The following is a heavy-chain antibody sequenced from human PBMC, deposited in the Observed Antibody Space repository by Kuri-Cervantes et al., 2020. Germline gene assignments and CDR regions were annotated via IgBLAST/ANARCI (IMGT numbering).Heavy chain of an antibody. CDR3: ARDQSGGSGFWYFDL. Sequence: ETLSLTCAASGFTFSSYWMSWVRQAPGKGLEWVANIKQDGSEKYYVDSVKGRFTISRDNAKNSLYLQMNSLRAEDTALYYCARDQSGGSGFWYFDLWGRGTLVTVSS. D-gene: IGHD3-10*01. CDR2: IKQDGSEK. CDR1: GFTFSSYW. J-gene: IGHJ2*01. V-gene: IGHV3-7*03.